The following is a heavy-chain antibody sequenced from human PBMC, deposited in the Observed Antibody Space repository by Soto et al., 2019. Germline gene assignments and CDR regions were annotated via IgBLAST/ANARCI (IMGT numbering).Heavy chain of an antibody. V-gene: IGHV4-34*01. D-gene: IGHD5-12*01. CDR3: ARGGDSGYYDAFDI. CDR1: GGSFSGYY. Sequence: SETLSLTCAVYGGSFSGYYWSWIRQPPGKGLEWIGEINHSGSTNYNPSLKSRVTISVDTSKNQFSLKLSSVTAADTAVYYCARGGDSGYYDAFDIWAQGTMVTVSS. J-gene: IGHJ3*02. CDR2: INHSGST.